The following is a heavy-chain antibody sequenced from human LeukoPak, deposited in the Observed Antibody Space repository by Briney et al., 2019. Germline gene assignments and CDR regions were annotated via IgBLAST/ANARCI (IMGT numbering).Heavy chain of an antibody. CDR1: GFTFSSYW. V-gene: IGHV3-7*01. J-gene: IGHJ3*02. CDR2: IRQDGSKK. CDR3: ARDWRDSSGKFPNDAFDI. D-gene: IGHD3-22*01. Sequence: PGGSLRLSCAASGFTFSSYWMSWVRQAPGKGLEWVANIRQDGSKKYYVDSVKGRFTISRDNAKNSLYLQMNSLRAEDTAVYYCARDWRDSSGKFPNDAFDIWGQGTMVTVSS.